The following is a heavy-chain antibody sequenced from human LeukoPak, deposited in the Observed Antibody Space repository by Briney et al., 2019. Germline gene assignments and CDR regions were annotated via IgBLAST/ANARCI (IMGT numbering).Heavy chain of an antibody. CDR1: GFTFSSYD. CDR2: IGTAGDT. J-gene: IGHJ6*02. CDR3: ARHVDYYGMDV. D-gene: IGHD5-12*01. Sequence: AGGSLRLSRAASGFTFSSYDMHWVRHSTGKGLEWVSAIGTAGDTYYSDSVKGRFTISRENARYSLYLQMNSLRAGDTAVYYCARHVDYYGMDVWGQGTTVTVSS. V-gene: IGHV3-13*01.